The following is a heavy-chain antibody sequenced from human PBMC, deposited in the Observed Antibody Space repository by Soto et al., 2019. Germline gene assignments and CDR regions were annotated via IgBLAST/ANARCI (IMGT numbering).Heavy chain of an antibody. CDR2: INHSGST. D-gene: IGHD5-12*01. V-gene: IGHV4-34*01. Sequence: QVQLQQWGAGLLKPSETLSLTCAVYGGSFSGYYWSWIRQPPGKGLEWIGEINHSGSTNYNPSLKSRVTISVDTSKNQFSLKLSSVTAADTAVYYSVATIGSPTGWFDPWGQGTLVTVSS. CDR1: GGSFSGYY. CDR3: VATIGSPTGWFDP. J-gene: IGHJ5*02.